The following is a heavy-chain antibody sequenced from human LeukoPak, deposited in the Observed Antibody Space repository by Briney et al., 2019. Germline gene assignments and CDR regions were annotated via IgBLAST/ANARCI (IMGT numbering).Heavy chain of an antibody. CDR3: ARVPWF. CDR2: IYHSGST. V-gene: IGHV4-4*02. CDR1: GFTFSSYEM. D-gene: IGHD3-10*01. Sequence: GSLRLSCAASGFTFSSYEMNWVRQPPGKGLEWIGEIYHSGSTNYNPSLKSRVTISVDKSKNQFSLKLSSVTAADTAVYYCARVPWFWGQGTLVTVSS. J-gene: IGHJ4*02.